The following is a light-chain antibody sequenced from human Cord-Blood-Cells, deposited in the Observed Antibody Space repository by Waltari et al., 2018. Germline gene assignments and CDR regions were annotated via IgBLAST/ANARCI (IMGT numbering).Light chain of an antibody. CDR3: CSYAGSSTWV. Sequence: QSALTQPASVSGSPGQSITISCPGTSSDVGSYKLVSWYQQHPGKAPKLIIYEGSKRPSGVSNRFSGSKSGNTASLTISGLQAEDEADYYCCSYAGSSTWVFGGGTKLTVL. CDR2: EGS. J-gene: IGLJ3*02. CDR1: SSDVGSYKL. V-gene: IGLV2-23*01.